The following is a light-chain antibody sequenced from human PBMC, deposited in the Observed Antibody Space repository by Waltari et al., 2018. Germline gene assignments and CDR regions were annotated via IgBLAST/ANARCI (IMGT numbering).Light chain of an antibody. Sequence: EIVLTQSPGTLSLSPGERAPLSCGASQTVARNYLAWYQQKGGQAPRLLIHSASSRAPGIPDRFSGSGSVTDFTLTISRLEPEDFVVYHCHQYATSPLTFGGGTKVEIK. J-gene: IGKJ4*01. V-gene: IGKV3-20*01. CDR3: HQYATSPLT. CDR1: QTVARNY. CDR2: SAS.